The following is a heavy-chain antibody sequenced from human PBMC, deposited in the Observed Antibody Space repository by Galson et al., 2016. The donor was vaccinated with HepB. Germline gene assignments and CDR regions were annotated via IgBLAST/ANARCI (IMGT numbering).Heavy chain of an antibody. D-gene: IGHD3-22*01. V-gene: IGHV4-34*01. CDR1: GESFSGYF. Sequence: ETLSLTCAVSGESFSGYFWNWIRQAPGKGLEWIGEINRSGTTNYNPSLKSRVTISLDASKKHFSLNLNSVTAADTAVYYCARGFYYRNFDYWGQGTLVTVSA. CDR3: ARGFYYRNFDY. CDR2: INRSGTT. J-gene: IGHJ4*02.